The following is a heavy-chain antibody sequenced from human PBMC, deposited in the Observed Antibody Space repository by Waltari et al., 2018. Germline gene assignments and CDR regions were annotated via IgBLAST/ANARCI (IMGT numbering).Heavy chain of an antibody. CDR2: IYHSGST. V-gene: IGHV4-38-2*02. Sequence: QVQLQESGPGLVKPSETLSLTCAVSDYSISSGYYWAWLRQPPGKGLDGIGTIYHSGSTYYNPALKSRVTISVDTSKNQFSLKLRSVTAADTAVYYCAREYCSGGRCTPPYYFEYWGQGALVTVSS. D-gene: IGHD2-15*01. CDR3: AREYCSGGRCTPPYYFEY. J-gene: IGHJ4*02. CDR1: DYSISSGYY.